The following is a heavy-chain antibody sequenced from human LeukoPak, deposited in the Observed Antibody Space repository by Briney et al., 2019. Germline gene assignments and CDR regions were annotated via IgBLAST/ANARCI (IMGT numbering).Heavy chain of an antibody. Sequence: HGESLNFSGQRSGYSFTDYWIGWVRQMPGKGLEWMGLIYLLDSATSNNPSFQAHVTISADKPITPAYLQWTTLKASATPMISRARPIHGYSGSPDAFDIWGQGTMVTVSS. V-gene: IGHV5-51*01. J-gene: IGHJ3*02. CDR2: IYLLDSAT. D-gene: IGHD1-26*01. CDR3: ARPIHGYSGSPDAFDI. CDR1: GYSFTDYW.